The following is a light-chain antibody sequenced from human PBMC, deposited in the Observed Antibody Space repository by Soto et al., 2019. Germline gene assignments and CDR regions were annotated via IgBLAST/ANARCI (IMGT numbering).Light chain of an antibody. CDR2: SNN. CDR1: SSNIGSNT. CDR3: AAWDDGLNAWV. Sequence: QAVVTQPPSASGTPGQRVTISCSGSSSNIGSNTVNWYQQLPGTAPKLLIYSNNQRPSGVPDRFSGSKSGTSASLAISGLQSEDEADYYCAAWDDGLNAWVFGGGTKVTVL. V-gene: IGLV1-44*01. J-gene: IGLJ3*02.